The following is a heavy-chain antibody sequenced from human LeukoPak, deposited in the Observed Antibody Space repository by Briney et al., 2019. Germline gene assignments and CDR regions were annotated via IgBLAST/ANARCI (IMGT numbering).Heavy chain of an antibody. J-gene: IGHJ5*02. V-gene: IGHV1-2*02. CDR2: IKPNNGGT. CDR3: ARARGDIVVVPAAIWFDP. Sequence: ASVTVSCKASGYTFTFYYMHWVRQAPGQGLEWMGWIKPNNGGTNYAQKFQGRVTMTRDTSISTAYMELSRLRSDDTAVYYCARARGDIVVVPAAIWFDPWGQGTLVTVSS. D-gene: IGHD2-2*01. CDR1: GYTFTFYY.